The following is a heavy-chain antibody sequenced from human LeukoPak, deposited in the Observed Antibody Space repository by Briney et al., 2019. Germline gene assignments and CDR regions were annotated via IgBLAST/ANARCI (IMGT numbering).Heavy chain of an antibody. Sequence: GGSLRLSCAASGFTFSSYEMNWVRQAPGKGLEWVSYISSSGSTIYNADSVKGRFTISRDNAKNSLYLQMNSLRAEDTAVYYYARERGYSGYDYFIDSPSDYWGQGTLVTVSS. CDR2: ISSSGSTI. D-gene: IGHD5-12*01. CDR3: ARERGYSGYDYFIDSPSDY. V-gene: IGHV3-48*03. CDR1: GFTFSSYE. J-gene: IGHJ4*02.